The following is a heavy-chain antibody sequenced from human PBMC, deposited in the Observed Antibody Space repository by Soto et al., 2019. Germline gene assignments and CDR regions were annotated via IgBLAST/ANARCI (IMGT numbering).Heavy chain of an antibody. CDR3: AIPHSSGYYSDAFDI. D-gene: IGHD3-22*01. CDR1: AYTLSELF. CDR2: MNPNSGNT. Sequence: GAPFKVYCKVSAYTLSELFMHWVRPATGQVLEWMGWMNPNSGNTGYAQKFQGRVTMTRNTSISTAYMELSSLRSEDTAVYYCAIPHSSGYYSDAFDIWGKGTMVIVTS. J-gene: IGHJ3*02. V-gene: IGHV1-8*01.